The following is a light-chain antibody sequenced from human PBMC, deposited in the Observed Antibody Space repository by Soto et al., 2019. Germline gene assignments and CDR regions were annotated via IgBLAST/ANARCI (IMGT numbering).Light chain of an antibody. Sequence: EIVMTQSPGTLSLSPGERATLSCRASQGVSSNLAWYQQKPGQAPRLLIYGPSTRATGIPSRFSGSGSGTEFTLTISSLQSEDFAVYYCQQYNNWPRTFGQGTKVEIK. CDR2: GPS. CDR3: QQYNNWPRT. CDR1: QGVSSN. V-gene: IGKV3-15*01. J-gene: IGKJ1*01.